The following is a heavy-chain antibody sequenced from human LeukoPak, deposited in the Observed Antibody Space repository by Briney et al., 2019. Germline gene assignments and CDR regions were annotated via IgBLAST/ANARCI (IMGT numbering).Heavy chain of an antibody. V-gene: IGHV4-38-2*02. CDR2: IYHSGST. D-gene: IGHD1-1*01. CDR3: ARWSGTTSWFDP. J-gene: IGHJ5*02. CDR1: GYSISSAYY. Sequence: SETLSLTCTVSGYSISSAYYWGWIRQPPGKGLEWIGSIYHSGSTFYNPSLKSRLTISVDTSKNQFSLKLNSVTAADTAVYYCARWSGTTSWFDPWGQGTLVTVSS.